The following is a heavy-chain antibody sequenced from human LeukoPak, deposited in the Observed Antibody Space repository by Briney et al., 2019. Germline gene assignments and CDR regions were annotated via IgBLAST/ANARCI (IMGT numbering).Heavy chain of an antibody. V-gene: IGHV7-4-1*02. CDR2: INTNTGNP. Sequence: RASVKVSCKASGYTFTSYGISWVRQAPGQGLEWMGWINTNTGNPTYAQGFTGRFVFSLDTSVSTAYLQINSLQAEDTAVYYCARDTVAAVVGYWGQGTLVTVSS. CDR1: GYTFTSYG. J-gene: IGHJ4*02. CDR3: ARDTVAAVVGY. D-gene: IGHD6-13*01.